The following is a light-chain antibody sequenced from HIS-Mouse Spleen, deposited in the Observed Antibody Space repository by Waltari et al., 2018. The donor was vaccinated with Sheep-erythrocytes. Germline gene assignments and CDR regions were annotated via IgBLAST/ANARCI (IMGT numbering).Light chain of an antibody. CDR1: SSDVGGYNY. CDR2: EVS. Sequence: QSALTQPASVSGSPGQSITISCTGTSSDVGGYNYVSWYQQHPGNAPKLMIYEVSNRPSGVANRCSGSKSGNTASRTISGLQAEDEADYYCSSYTSSSTPVVFGGGTKLTVL. CDR3: SSYTSSSTPVV. J-gene: IGLJ2*01. V-gene: IGLV2-14*01.